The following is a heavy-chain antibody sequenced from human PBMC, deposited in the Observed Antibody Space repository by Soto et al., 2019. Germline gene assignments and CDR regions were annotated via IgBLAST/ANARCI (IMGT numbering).Heavy chain of an antibody. CDR3: AREREGYCSGGSCSGPLRYFQH. CDR1: GGSISSYY. CDR2: IYYSGST. D-gene: IGHD2-15*01. Sequence: PSETLSLTCTVSGGSISSYYWSWIRQPPGKGLERIGYIYYSGSTNYNPSLKSRVTISVDTSKNQFSLKLSSVTAADTAVYYCAREREGYCSGGSCSGPLRYFQHWGQGTLVTVSS. J-gene: IGHJ1*01. V-gene: IGHV4-59*01.